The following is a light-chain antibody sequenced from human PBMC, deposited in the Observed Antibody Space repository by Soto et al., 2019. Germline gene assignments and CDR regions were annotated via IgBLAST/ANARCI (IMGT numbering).Light chain of an antibody. CDR3: AAWDDSLSGWV. CDR2: RNN. CDR1: SSNIGSNY. Sequence: QSVLTQPPSASETPGQRVTISCSGSSSNIGSNYVYWYQKLPGTAPKLLIYRNNQRPSGVPDRFSGSKSGTSASLAISGLRSEDEADYYCAAWDDSLSGWVFGGGTKVTVL. V-gene: IGLV1-47*01. J-gene: IGLJ3*02.